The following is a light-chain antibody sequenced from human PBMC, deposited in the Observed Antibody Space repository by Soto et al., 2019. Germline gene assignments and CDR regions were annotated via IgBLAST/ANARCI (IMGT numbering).Light chain of an antibody. CDR1: SSNIGSKT. CDR3: QSYDSTLSARYV. J-gene: IGLJ1*01. CDR2: MNS. Sequence: QAVVTQPPSASGTPGQRVTISCSGSSSNIGSKTVSWYQQLPGTAPKLLMYMNSQRPSGVPDRFSASTSGTSASLAITELQADDEGDYYCQSYDSTLSARYVFGTGTKLTVL. V-gene: IGLV1-44*01.